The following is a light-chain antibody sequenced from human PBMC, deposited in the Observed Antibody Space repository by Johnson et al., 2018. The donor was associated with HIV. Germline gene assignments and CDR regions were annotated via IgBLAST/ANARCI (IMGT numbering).Light chain of an antibody. CDR2: ENI. J-gene: IGLJ1*01. CDR1: SSNIGKNY. Sequence: SVLTQPPSVSAAPGQKVTISCSGGSSNIGKNYVSWYQQLPGTAPKLLIYENIKRPSGIPDRFSGSKSATSATLGITGLQTRDEADYYCGTWDTSLNAYVFGTGTKVTVL. V-gene: IGLV1-51*02. CDR3: GTWDTSLNAYV.